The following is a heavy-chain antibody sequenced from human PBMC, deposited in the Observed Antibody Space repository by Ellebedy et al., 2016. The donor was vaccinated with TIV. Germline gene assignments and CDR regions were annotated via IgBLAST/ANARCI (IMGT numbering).Heavy chain of an antibody. J-gene: IGHJ4*02. Sequence: SETLSLXXAVYGGSFSGYYWSWIRQPPGKGLEWIGEINHSGSTNYNPSLKSRVTISVDTSKNQFSLKLSSVTAADTAVYYCARGRKAYCSSTSCYTVGLDYWGQGTLVTVSS. CDR3: ARGRKAYCSSTSCYTVGLDY. CDR2: INHSGST. CDR1: GGSFSGYY. D-gene: IGHD2-2*02. V-gene: IGHV4-34*01.